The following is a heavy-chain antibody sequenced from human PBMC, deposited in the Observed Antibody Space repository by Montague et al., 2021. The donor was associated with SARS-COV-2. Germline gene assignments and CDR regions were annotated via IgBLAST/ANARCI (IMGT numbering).Heavy chain of an antibody. CDR3: ARHGYYDSYDAVDI. D-gene: IGHD3-22*01. Sequence: SETLSLTCTVSGGSISSSSYYWGWIRQPPGKGLEWIGNIYYTGSTYYNPSLKSRVTISVDTSKNQFSLKLSSVTAADTAVYYCARHGYYDSYDAVDIWGQGTMVTVSS. J-gene: IGHJ3*02. V-gene: IGHV4-39*01. CDR1: GGSISSSSYY. CDR2: IYYTGST.